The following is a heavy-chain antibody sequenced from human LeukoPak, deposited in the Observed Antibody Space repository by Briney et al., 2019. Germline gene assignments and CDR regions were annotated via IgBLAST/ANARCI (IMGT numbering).Heavy chain of an antibody. CDR3: ASLRGVAGTYDAFDI. Sequence: GPVKVSCKVSGYTLTELSMHWVRQAPGKGLEWMGGFGPEDGETIYAQKFQGRVTMTEDTSTDTAYMELSSLRSEDTAVYYCASLRGVAGTYDAFDIWGQGTMVTVSS. V-gene: IGHV1-24*01. CDR2: FGPEDGET. J-gene: IGHJ3*02. D-gene: IGHD1-1*01. CDR1: GYTLTELS.